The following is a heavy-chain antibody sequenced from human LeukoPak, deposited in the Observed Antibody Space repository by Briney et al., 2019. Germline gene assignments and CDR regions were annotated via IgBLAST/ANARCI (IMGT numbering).Heavy chain of an antibody. CDR3: ARALRYCSGGSCSHQYYFDY. J-gene: IGHJ4*02. Sequence: SETLSLTCAVYGGSFSGYYWSWIRQPPGKGLEGIGEINHSGSTNYNPSLKSRVTISVDTSKNQFSLKLSSVTAADTAVYYCARALRYCSGGSCSHQYYFDYWGQGTLVTVSS. V-gene: IGHV4-34*01. D-gene: IGHD2-15*01. CDR2: INHSGST. CDR1: GGSFSGYY.